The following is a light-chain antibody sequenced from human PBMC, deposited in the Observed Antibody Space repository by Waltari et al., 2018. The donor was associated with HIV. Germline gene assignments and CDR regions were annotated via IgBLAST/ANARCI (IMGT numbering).Light chain of an antibody. V-gene: IGLV2-14*01. CDR2: EVS. CDR3: SSYTSSSTWV. J-gene: IGLJ3*02. Sequence: QSALTQPASVSGSPGQSITISCTGTSRDVGGYNYGSWYQQHPGKAPKLMIYEVSNRPSGVSNRFSGSKSGNTASLTISGLQAEDEADYYCSSYTSSSTWVFGGGTKLTVL. CDR1: SRDVGGYNY.